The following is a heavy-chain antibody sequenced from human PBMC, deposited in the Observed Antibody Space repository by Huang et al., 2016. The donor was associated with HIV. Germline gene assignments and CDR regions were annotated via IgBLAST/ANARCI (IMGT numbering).Heavy chain of an antibody. V-gene: IGHV1-18*01. CDR1: GYIFNDYP. CDR2: INPYNGNT. J-gene: IGHJ4*02. Sequence: QVQLVQSGAEVKKPGASVKVSCKASGYIFNDYPISWVRQAPGQGREGMGWINPYNGNTRYVQKFQGRVTMTTDTSTSTAYMELRRLRSDDTALYYCARLWSRDGYNWDYWGQGTLVTVPS. CDR3: ARLWSRDGYNWDY. D-gene: IGHD5-12*01.